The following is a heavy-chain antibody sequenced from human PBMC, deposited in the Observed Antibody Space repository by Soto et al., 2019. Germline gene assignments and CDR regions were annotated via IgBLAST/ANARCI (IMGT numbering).Heavy chain of an antibody. J-gene: IGHJ5*02. CDR3: ARVGGVVISIWPRAWFDP. CDR1: GGTISSGGDY. CDR2: IYYSGST. D-gene: IGHD3-3*01. V-gene: IGHV4-31*03. Sequence: SLTLRLPCTVSGGTISSGGDYWSWIRQHPGKGLEWIGYIYYSGSTYYNPSHKSRVTISVDTSKNQFSLKLSSVTAADTAVYYCARVGGVVISIWPRAWFDPWGQGTLVTVSS.